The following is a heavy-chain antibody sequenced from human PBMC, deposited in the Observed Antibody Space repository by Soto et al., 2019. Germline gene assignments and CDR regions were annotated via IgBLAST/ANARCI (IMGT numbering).Heavy chain of an antibody. CDR1: GFTFSRDW. CDR3: ARVLWFGIDY. V-gene: IGHV3-74*01. J-gene: IGHJ4*02. D-gene: IGHD3-10*01. CDR2: INSDGTST. Sequence: GGSLRLSCAASGFTFSRDWMHWVRQAPGKGLVWVSRINSDGTSTNYADSVKGRFTISRDNAKNTLYLKMNSLRADDTAVYYCARVLWFGIDYWGQGTLVTVSS.